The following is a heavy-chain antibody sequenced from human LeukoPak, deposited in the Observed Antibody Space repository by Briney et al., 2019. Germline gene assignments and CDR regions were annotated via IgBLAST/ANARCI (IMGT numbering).Heavy chain of an antibody. J-gene: IGHJ4*02. V-gene: IGHV4-61*05. Sequence: TSETLSLTCTVSGGSISSSSYYWGWIRQPPGKGLEWIGYIYSSGSTNYNPSLKTRVTMSVDTSKNQFSLKLSSVTAADTAVYYCARHPSAVAGKTFDCWGQGTLVTVSS. D-gene: IGHD6-19*01. CDR3: ARHPSAVAGKTFDC. CDR2: IYSSGST. CDR1: GGSISSSSYY.